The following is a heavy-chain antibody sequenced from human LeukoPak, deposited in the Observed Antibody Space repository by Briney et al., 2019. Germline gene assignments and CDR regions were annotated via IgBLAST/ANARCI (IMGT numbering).Heavy chain of an antibody. D-gene: IGHD5-12*01. CDR1: GYTFTSYY. CDR2: INPNSGGT. Sequence: ASVKVSCKASGYTFTSYYMHWVRQAPGQGLEWMGWINPNSGGTNYAQKFQGRVTMTRDTSISTAYMELSRLRSDDTAVYYCAREVRKWLRSLGYFDYWGQGTLVTVSS. CDR3: AREVRKWLRSLGYFDY. V-gene: IGHV1-2*02. J-gene: IGHJ4*02.